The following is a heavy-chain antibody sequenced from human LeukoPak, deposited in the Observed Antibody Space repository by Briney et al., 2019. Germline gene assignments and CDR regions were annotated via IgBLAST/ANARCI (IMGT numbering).Heavy chain of an antibody. D-gene: IGHD3-10*01. CDR3: AKGGPYYGSGPDYYYYGMDV. CDR2: ISYDGSNK. V-gene: IGHV3-30*18. Sequence: GGSLRLSCAASGFTFSSYGMHWVRQAPGKGLEWVAVISYDGSNKYYADSVKGRFTISRDNSKNTLYLQMNSLRAEDTAVYYCAKGGPYYGSGPDYYYYGMDVWGQGTTVTVSS. CDR1: GFTFSSYG. J-gene: IGHJ6*02.